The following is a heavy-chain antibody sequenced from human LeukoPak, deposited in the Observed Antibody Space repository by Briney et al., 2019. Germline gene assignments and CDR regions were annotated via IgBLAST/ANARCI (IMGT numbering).Heavy chain of an antibody. Sequence: GGSLRLSCAASGFTVSSNYMSWVRQAPGEGLEWVSAISGGADNTYYADSVKGRFAISRDNSKNTLFLQMNSLRADHTAVYYCVKEAIGYSFSEPWGQGTLVTVSS. D-gene: IGHD1-26*01. CDR1: GFTVSSNY. CDR3: VKEAIGYSFSEP. J-gene: IGHJ4*02. CDR2: ISGGADNT. V-gene: IGHV3-23*01.